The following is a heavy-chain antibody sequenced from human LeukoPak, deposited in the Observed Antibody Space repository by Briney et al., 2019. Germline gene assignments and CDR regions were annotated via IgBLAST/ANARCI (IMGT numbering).Heavy chain of an antibody. CDR1: GGSFSGYY. CDR3: ARALKKLGILSYYYYGMDV. V-gene: IGHV4-34*01. D-gene: IGHD7-27*01. CDR2: INHSGST. J-gene: IGHJ6*02. Sequence: PSETLSLTCAVYGGSFSGYYWSRIRQPPGKGLEWIGEINHSGSTNYNPSLKSRVTISVDTSKNQFSLKLSSVTAADTAVYYCARALKKLGILSYYYYGMDVWGQGTTVTVSS.